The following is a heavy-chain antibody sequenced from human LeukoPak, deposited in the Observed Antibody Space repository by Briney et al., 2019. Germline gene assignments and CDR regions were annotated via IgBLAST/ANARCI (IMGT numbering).Heavy chain of an antibody. Sequence: GGSLRLSCAVSGFTFRSYWMSWVRQAPGKGLEWVSYISDSSAMYYADSVRGRFTISRENDKNSLFLQMNSLRAEDTAVYYCARDGGYSGFDADCWGQGTLVTVSS. D-gene: IGHD5-12*01. CDR2: ISDSSAM. CDR1: GFTFRSYW. V-gene: IGHV3-48*01. J-gene: IGHJ4*02. CDR3: ARDGGYSGFDADC.